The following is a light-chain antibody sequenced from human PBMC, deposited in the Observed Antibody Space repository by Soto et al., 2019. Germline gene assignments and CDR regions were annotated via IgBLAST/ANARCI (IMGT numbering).Light chain of an antibody. CDR1: NIGSKG. CDR3: QVWDSSSHYV. V-gene: IGLV3-21*02. Sequence: SYELTQPPSVSVAPGQTARITCGGNNIGSKGVHWYQQRPGQAPVLVVYNDRDRPSGIAERFSGSNSGNTATLTISRVEAGEEADYYCQVWDSSSHYVFGTGTKVTVL. J-gene: IGLJ1*01. CDR2: NDR.